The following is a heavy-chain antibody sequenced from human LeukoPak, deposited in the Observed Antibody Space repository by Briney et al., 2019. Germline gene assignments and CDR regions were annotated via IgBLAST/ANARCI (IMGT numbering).Heavy chain of an antibody. CDR2: INPNSGGT. J-gene: IGHJ4*02. CDR3: ARWGVLEWLLWSPEPGGGPYYFDY. CDR1: GYTFTGYY. V-gene: IGHV1-2*02. D-gene: IGHD3-3*01. Sequence: GASVKVSCKASGYTFTGYYMHWVRQAPGQGLEWMGWINPNSGGTNYAQKFQGRVTMTRDTSISTAYMELSRLRSDDTAVYYCARWGVLEWLLWSPEPGGGPYYFDYRGQGTLVTVSS.